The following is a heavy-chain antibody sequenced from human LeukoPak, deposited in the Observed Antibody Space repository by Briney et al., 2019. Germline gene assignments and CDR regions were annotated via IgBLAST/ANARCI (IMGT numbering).Heavy chain of an antibody. J-gene: IGHJ4*02. Sequence: GGSLRLSCAASGFTFSSYGMHWVRQAPGKGLEWVAFIRDDGSNKYYADSVKGRFTISRDNSKNTLYLQMNSLRAEDTAVYYGAKDDSSGTLDYWGQGPLVTVSS. CDR2: IRDDGSNK. V-gene: IGHV3-30*02. CDR3: AKDDSSGTLDY. CDR1: GFTFSSYG. D-gene: IGHD3-22*01.